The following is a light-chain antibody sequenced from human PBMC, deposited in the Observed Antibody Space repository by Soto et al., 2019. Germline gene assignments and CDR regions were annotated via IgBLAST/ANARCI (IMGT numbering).Light chain of an antibody. Sequence: IPMTQSPSTLSASAGDRVTITCRAGQSISSKLAWYQQKPGKAPKVLIYGASTLESGVPSRFSGSGSGTEFSFTISSLQPDDFATYYCQQYASYKSFGQGTKVDIK. CDR3: QQYASYKS. V-gene: IGKV1-5*01. J-gene: IGKJ1*01. CDR2: GAS. CDR1: QSISSK.